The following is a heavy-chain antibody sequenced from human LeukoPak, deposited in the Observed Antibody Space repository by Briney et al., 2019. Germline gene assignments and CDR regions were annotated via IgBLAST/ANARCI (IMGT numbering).Heavy chain of an antibody. J-gene: IGHJ4*02. CDR2: IYYSGST. CDR1: GGSISSHY. CDR3: ARDLGSGEYDY. D-gene: IGHD3-10*01. Sequence: PSENLSLTCIVSGGSISSHYWSWIRQTPGKGLEYIGYIYYSGSTDYNPSLKSRVTISVDTSKNQFSLKLSSVTAANTAVYYCARDLGSGEYDYWGQGTLVTVSS. V-gene: IGHV4-59*11.